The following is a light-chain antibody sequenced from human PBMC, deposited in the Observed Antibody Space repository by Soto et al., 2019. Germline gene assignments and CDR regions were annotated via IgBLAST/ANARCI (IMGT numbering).Light chain of an antibody. V-gene: IGKV3D-20*01. J-gene: IGKJ1*01. CDR3: HPYGNTPQT. Sequence: EIVLTQSPATLSLSPGERATLSCGASQSVSSNYLAWYQHKPGLAPRLVIFAASTRATGIPDRFSGSGSGTDFTLTITTLEPVSFAIYDCHPYGNTPQTFGQGTKVEVK. CDR2: AAS. CDR1: QSVSSNY.